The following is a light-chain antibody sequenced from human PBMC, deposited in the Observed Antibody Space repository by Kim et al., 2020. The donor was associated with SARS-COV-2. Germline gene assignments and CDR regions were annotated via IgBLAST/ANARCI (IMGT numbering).Light chain of an antibody. J-gene: IGLJ2*01. V-gene: IGLV4-69*01. CDR1: SGHRNYA. Sequence: ATVKLTCELSSGHRNYAIAWHQHPPAKGPRFIMNLSSDGSHGRGEGVPARFSGSSSGAERYLIISSLQSEDEAVYYCHTWGTGIRVFGGGTQLTVL. CDR2: LSSDGSH. CDR3: HTWGTGIRV.